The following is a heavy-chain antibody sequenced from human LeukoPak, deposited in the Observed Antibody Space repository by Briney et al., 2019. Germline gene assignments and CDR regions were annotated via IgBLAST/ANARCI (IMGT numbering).Heavy chain of an antibody. CDR2: IYYSGST. J-gene: IGHJ3*02. CDR1: GGSISSYY. D-gene: IGHD4-17*01. Sequence: PSETLYLTCTVSGGSISSYYWSWIRQPPGKGLEWIGYIYYSGSTNYNPSLKSRVTISVDTSKNQFSLKLSSVTAADTAVYYCARRKYYGDYVAAFDIWGQGTMVTVSS. V-gene: IGHV4-59*01. CDR3: ARRKYYGDYVAAFDI.